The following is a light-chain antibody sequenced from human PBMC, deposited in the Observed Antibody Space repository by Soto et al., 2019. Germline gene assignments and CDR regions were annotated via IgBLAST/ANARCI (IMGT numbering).Light chain of an antibody. CDR1: ISNIGAGYD. V-gene: IGLV1-40*01. J-gene: IGLJ3*02. Sequence: QSVLTQPPSVSGAPGQRVTISCTGSISNIGAGYDVHWYQQLPGTAPKLLIYGNSNRPSGVPDRFSGSKSGTSASLAITGLQAEVEADYYCQSYDSSLSGSVFGGGTKLTVL. CDR3: QSYDSSLSGSV. CDR2: GNS.